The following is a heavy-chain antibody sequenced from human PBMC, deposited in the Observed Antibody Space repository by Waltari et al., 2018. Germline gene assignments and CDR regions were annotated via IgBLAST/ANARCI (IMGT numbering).Heavy chain of an antibody. CDR1: GGSISSGSYY. CDR3: ARGEVTDEYNWFDP. Sequence: QVQLQESGPGLVKPSQTLSLTCTVSGGSISSGSYYWSWIRQPAGKGLEWIGRIYTSGSTNYNPAIKSRVSISVDTSKNQFSLKLSSVTAADTAVYYCARGEVTDEYNWFDPWGQGTLVTVSS. D-gene: IGHD2-21*02. CDR2: IYTSGST. V-gene: IGHV4-61*02. J-gene: IGHJ5*02.